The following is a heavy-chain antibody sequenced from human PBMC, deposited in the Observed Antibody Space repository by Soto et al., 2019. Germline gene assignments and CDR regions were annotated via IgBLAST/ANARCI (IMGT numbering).Heavy chain of an antibody. Sequence: QVHLVESGGGLVKPGGSRRLSCAASGFTFSDYYMSWIRQAPGKGLEWLSYIGSSGSIKYYADSVKGRFTISRDNAKNPLYLQMNTLRTGDPAFYYCPRDRGGFYLDYGGRGPLVAVS. J-gene: IGHJ4*02. CDR2: IGSSGSIK. CDR3: PRDRGGFYLDY. CDR1: GFTFSDYY. V-gene: IGHV3-11*01.